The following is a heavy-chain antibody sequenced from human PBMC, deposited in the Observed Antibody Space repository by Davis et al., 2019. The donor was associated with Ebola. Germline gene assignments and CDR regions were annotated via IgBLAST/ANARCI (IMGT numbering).Heavy chain of an antibody. V-gene: IGHV4-34*01. CDR2: INHSGGT. CDR1: GGSFSGYY. J-gene: IGHJ6*02. Sequence: MPSETLSLTCAVYGGSFSGYYWSWIRQPPGKGLEWIGEINHSGGTNYNPSLKSRVTISVDTSKNQFSLKLSSVTAADTAVYYCARRDLLIQYGMDVWGQGTTVTVSS. D-gene: IGHD2-21*01. CDR3: ARRDLLIQYGMDV.